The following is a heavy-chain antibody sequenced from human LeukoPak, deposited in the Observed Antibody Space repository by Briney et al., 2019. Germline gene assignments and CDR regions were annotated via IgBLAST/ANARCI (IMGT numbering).Heavy chain of an antibody. V-gene: IGHV3-7*01. Sequence: GGSLRLSCAASGFTFSSYWMSWVRQAPGKGLEWVANIKQDGSEKYYVDSEKGRFNIYRDNAKNSLYLQMNSLRPEDTAVYYCARFLDSYDISDYWGQGTLVTVSS. J-gene: IGHJ4*02. CDR2: IKQDGSEK. CDR3: ARFLDSYDISDY. CDR1: GFTFSSYW. D-gene: IGHD3-22*01.